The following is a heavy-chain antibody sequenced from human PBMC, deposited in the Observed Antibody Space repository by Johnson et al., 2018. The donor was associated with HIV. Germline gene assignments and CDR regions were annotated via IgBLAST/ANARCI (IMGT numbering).Heavy chain of an antibody. V-gene: IGHV3-11*04. CDR1: GFTFSDYY. Sequence: QVRLVESGGGLVKPGGSLRLSCTASGFTFSDYYMTWIRQAPGKGLDWVSYISSSGGTKYYADSVKGRFTISRDNAKKSLYLQMNGLRAEDTAGYNCARDLVGGSYLLGAFDIWGQGTMVTVSS. J-gene: IGHJ3*02. CDR3: ARDLVGGSYLLGAFDI. CDR2: ISSSGGTK. D-gene: IGHD1-26*01.